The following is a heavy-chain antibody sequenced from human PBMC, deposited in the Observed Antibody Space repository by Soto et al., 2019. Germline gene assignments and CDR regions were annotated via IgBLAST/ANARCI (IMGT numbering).Heavy chain of an antibody. V-gene: IGHV3-33*01. J-gene: IGHJ1*01. CDR1: GFTFSSYG. CDR2: IWIDGSNK. CDR3: ATTGPY. Sequence: QVQLVESGGGVVQPGRSLRLSCAASGFTFSSYGMHWVRQAPGKGLEWVAVIWIDGSNKFYEDSVKGRCTISRDNSKNTVSLQMNCLRDEDSAASYFATTGPYWGQGTLVTVSS.